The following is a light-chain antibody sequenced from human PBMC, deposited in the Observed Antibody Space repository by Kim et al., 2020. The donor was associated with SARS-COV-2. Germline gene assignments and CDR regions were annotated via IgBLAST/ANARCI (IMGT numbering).Light chain of an antibody. CDR1: TLRSHY. Sequence: SSELTQDPAVSVALGQTVRITCQGDTLRSHYATWYQQKPGQAPVVVIYGSNDRLSGIPDRFSGSSTGDTASLTINGAQAEDEADYYCNSRDRITNQLVFGGGTQLTVL. J-gene: IGLJ2*01. CDR2: GSN. CDR3: NSRDRITNQLV. V-gene: IGLV3-19*01.